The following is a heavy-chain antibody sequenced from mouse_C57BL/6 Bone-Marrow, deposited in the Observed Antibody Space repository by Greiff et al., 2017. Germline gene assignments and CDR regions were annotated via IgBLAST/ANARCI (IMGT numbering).Heavy chain of an antibody. V-gene: IGHV5-2*01. D-gene: IGHD2-2*01. CDR1: EYEFPSHD. Sequence: DVKLVESGGGLVQPGESLKLSCESNEYEFPSHDMSWVRKTPEKRLELVAAINSDGGSTYYPDTMERRFIITRDNTKKTLYLQMRSLRSEDTALYYCARQGGYDVKFAYWGQGTLVTVSA. CDR3: ARQGGYDVKFAY. J-gene: IGHJ3*01. CDR2: INSDGGST.